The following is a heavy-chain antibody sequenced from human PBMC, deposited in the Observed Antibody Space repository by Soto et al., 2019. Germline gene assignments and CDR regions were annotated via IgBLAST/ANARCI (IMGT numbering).Heavy chain of an antibody. D-gene: IGHD6-13*01. J-gene: IGHJ4*02. CDR3: ARGSYSSSYFLDY. CDR1: GGSISSYD. V-gene: IGHV4-59*01. CDR2: IYYSGST. Sequence: SETLSLTCTVSGGSISSYDWSWIRQPPGKGLEWIGYIYYSGSTNYNPSLKSRVTISVDTSKNQFSLKLSSVTAADTAVYYCARGSYSSSYFLDYWGQGTLVTVSS.